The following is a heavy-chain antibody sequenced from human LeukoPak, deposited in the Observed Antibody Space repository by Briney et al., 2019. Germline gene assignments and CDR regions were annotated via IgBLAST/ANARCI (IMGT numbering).Heavy chain of an antibody. CDR3: ARGYYDILTGYLNQYYFDY. Sequence: SVKVSCEASGGTFSSYAISWVRQAPGQGLEWMGGIIPIFGTANYAQKFQGRVTITADKSTSTAYMELSSLRSEDTAVYYCARGYYDILTGYLNQYYFDYWGQGTLVTVSS. J-gene: IGHJ4*02. V-gene: IGHV1-69*06. CDR1: GGTFSSYA. CDR2: IIPIFGTA. D-gene: IGHD3-9*01.